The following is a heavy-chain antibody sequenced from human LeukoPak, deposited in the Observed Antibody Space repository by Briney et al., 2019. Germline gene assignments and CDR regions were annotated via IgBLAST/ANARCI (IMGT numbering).Heavy chain of an antibody. CDR2: IKQDGSEK. CDR1: GGSISSYY. Sequence: PSETLSLTCTVSGGSISSYYWSWIRQPPGKGLEWVANIKQDGSEKYYVDSVKGRFTISRDNAKNSLYLQMNSLRAEDTAVYYCARDIRGMIDYWGQGTLVTVSS. V-gene: IGHV3-7*01. J-gene: IGHJ4*02. CDR3: ARDIRGMIDY.